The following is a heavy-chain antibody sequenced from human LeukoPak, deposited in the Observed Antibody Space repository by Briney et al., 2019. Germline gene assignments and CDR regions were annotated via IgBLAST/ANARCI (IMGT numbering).Heavy chain of an antibody. Sequence: GGSLRLSCAASGFTFSDHYMDWVRQAPGKGLEWVGRIRNKANSYTTEYAASVKGRFTISRDNAKNSLYLQMNSLRAEDTAVYYCARALEMATGDYWGQGTLVTVSS. CDR3: ARALEMATGDY. V-gene: IGHV3-72*01. J-gene: IGHJ4*02. CDR1: GFTFSDHY. D-gene: IGHD5-24*01. CDR2: IRNKANSYTT.